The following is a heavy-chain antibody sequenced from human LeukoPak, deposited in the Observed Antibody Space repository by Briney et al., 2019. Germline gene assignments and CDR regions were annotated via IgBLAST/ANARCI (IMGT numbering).Heavy chain of an antibody. CDR1: GGSISSSSYY. CDR2: IYYSGST. J-gene: IGHJ4*02. D-gene: IGHD3-22*01. CDR3: ARDGYYYDSSGYYYLDY. Sequence: SETLSLTCTVSGGSISSSSYYWGWIRQPPGKGLEWIGSIYYSGSTYYNPSLKSRVTMSVDTSKNQFSLKLSSVTAADTAVYYCARDGYYYDSSGYYYLDYWGQGTLVTVSS. V-gene: IGHV4-39*07.